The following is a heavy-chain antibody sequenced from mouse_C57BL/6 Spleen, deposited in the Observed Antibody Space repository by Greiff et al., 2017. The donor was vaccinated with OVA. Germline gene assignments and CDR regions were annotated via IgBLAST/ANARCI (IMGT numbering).Heavy chain of an antibody. J-gene: IGHJ2*01. CDR1: GFTFSSYA. CDR2: ISDGGSYT. D-gene: IGHD1-1*01. Sequence: EVMLVESGGGLVKPGGSLKLSCAASGFTFSSYAMSWVRQTPEKRLEWVATISDGGSYTYYPDNVKGRFTISRDNAKNNLYLQMSHLKSEDTAMYYCAREDYYGSQGYFDYWGQGTTLTVSS. V-gene: IGHV5-4*01. CDR3: AREDYYGSQGYFDY.